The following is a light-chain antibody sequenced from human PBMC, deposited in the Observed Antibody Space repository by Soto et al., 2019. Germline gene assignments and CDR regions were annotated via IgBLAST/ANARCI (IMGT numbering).Light chain of an antibody. V-gene: IGLV1-47*02. CDR1: SSNIGNNY. Sequence: QSVLTQPPSASGTPGQRVTISCSGSSSNIGNNYVYWYQHLPGTAPKLLIYSNNQRPSGVPDRFSASKSGSSASLAISGLRSEDEADYYCAAWDDSLNMVFGVGTKLTVL. CDR3: AAWDDSLNMV. J-gene: IGLJ2*01. CDR2: SNN.